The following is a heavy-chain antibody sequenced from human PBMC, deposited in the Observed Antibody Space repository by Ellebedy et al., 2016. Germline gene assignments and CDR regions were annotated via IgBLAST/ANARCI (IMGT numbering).Heavy chain of an antibody. D-gene: IGHD6-6*01. J-gene: IGHJ4*02. CDR2: IRSKANSYAT. Sequence: GESLKISXAASGFTFSGSAMHWVRQASGKGLEWVGRIRSKANSYATAYAASVKGRFTISRDDSKNTAYLQMNSLKTEDTAVYYCTRPVEYSSSRSDYWGQGTLVTVSS. CDR3: TRPVEYSSSRSDY. V-gene: IGHV3-73*01. CDR1: GFTFSGSA.